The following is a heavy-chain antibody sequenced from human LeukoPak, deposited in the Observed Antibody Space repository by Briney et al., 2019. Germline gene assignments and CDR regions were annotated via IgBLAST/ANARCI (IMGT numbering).Heavy chain of an antibody. D-gene: IGHD4-17*01. CDR3: ARGPIYGDYVDS. Sequence: GGSLRLSCAASGFTFSNHGMNWVRQAPGKGLEWLSFMSSTGSIIHYADSVKGRFTISRDNAKNSLYLQMNSLRDEDTAVYYCARGPIYGDYVDSWGQGTLVTVSS. CDR2: MSSTGSII. J-gene: IGHJ4*02. CDR1: GFTFSNHG. V-gene: IGHV3-48*02.